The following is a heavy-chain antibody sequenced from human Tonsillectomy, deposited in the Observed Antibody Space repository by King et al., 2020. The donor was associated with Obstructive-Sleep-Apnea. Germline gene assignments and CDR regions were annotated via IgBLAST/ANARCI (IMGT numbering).Heavy chain of an antibody. D-gene: IGHD2-2*01. J-gene: IGHJ6*02. CDR2: IWDDGSNK. CDR3: VRAAATDCSSATCPGGKDV. CDR1: GFSFIRHG. V-gene: IGHV3-33*01. Sequence: QLVQSGGGVVQPGRSLRLSCAASGFSFIRHGMYWVRQAPGKGLEWVAGIWDDGSNKYDADFVKGRFTISRDNPKNTLHLQMNSLRVEDTAVYYCVRAAATDCSSATCPGGKDVWGRGTTVTVS.